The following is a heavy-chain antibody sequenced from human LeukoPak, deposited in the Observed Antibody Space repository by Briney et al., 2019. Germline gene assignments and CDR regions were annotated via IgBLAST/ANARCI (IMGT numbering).Heavy chain of an antibody. J-gene: IGHJ6*03. V-gene: IGHV3-30*04. CDR2: LSYDGSNK. D-gene: IGHD1-14*01. CDR1: GFIFRNYA. Sequence: PGGSLRLSCAASGFIFRNYAMHWVRQAPGKGLEWVAVLSYDGSNKYYVDSVKGRFTISRDNSKNTLCLQMNSLRAEDTAVYYCARVGPWVNPDYYYYMDVWGKGTTVTVSS. CDR3: ARVGPWVNPDYYYYMDV.